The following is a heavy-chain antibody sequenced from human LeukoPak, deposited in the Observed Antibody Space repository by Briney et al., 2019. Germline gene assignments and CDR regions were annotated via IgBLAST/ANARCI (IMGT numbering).Heavy chain of an antibody. V-gene: IGHV3-15*01. CDR3: TTVKGDSSWDRYNWFDP. CDR2: IKSKTDGGTT. D-gene: IGHD6-13*01. Sequence: GGSLRVSCAASGFTFSKAWMSWVRQAPGKGLDWIGRIKSKTDGGTTDYAAPVKGRFTISRDDSKNTLYLQMNSLKTEDTALYYCTTVKGDSSWDRYNWFDPWGQGTLVTVSS. CDR1: GFTFSKAW. J-gene: IGHJ5*02.